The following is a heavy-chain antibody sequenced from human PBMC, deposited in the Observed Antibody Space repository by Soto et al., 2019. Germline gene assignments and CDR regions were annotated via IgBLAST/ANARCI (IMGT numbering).Heavy chain of an antibody. Sequence: GGSLRLSCAASGFTFSSYSMNWVRQAPGKGLEWVSSISSSSSYIYYADSVKGRFTISGDNAKNSLYLQMNSLRAEDTAVYYCARDREIAVAGFDYWGQGTLVTVSS. CDR1: GFTFSSYS. CDR3: ARDREIAVAGFDY. J-gene: IGHJ4*02. V-gene: IGHV3-21*01. D-gene: IGHD6-19*01. CDR2: ISSSSSYI.